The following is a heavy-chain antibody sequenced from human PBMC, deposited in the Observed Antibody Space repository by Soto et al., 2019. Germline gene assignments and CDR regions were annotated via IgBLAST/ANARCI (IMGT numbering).Heavy chain of an antibody. Sequence: QVQLVQSGAEVKKPGSSVKVSCKSSGGTFGSYAISWVRQAPGQGLQWMGGGIPIFGTPNYAQKFHGRVTITADIPTSTASLQLSSLKSADTAVYYCAKIRWTISLQQEDAIWGQGTLVTVSS. V-gene: IGHV1-69*06. CDR1: GGTFGSYA. CDR3: AKIRWTISLQQEDAI. J-gene: IGHJ4*02. CDR2: GIPIFGTP. D-gene: IGHD2-15*01.